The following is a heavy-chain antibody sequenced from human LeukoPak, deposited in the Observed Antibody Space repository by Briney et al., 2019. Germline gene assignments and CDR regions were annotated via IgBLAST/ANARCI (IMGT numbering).Heavy chain of an antibody. J-gene: IGHJ6*02. V-gene: IGHV4-59*12. CDR1: GGSISSYY. D-gene: IGHD3-10*01. Sequence: SETLSLTCTVSGGSISSYYWSWIRQPPGKGLERIGYIYFTGSTNYNPSLQSRVIISVDTSKNQFSLKLSSVTAADTAVYYCARGFIGGYYGSGSYLLGYYYYGMDVWGQGTTVTVSS. CDR3: ARGFIGGYYGSGSYLLGYYYYGMDV. CDR2: IYFTGST.